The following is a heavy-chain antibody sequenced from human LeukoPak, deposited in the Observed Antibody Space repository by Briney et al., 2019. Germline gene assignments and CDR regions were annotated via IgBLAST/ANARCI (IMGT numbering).Heavy chain of an antibody. CDR2: MSYDGSNK. Sequence: GGSLRLSCAASGFTFSSYGMHWVRQAPGKGLEWVAVMSYDGSNKYYADSVKGRFTISRDNAKNSLYLQMNSLRAEDTAVYYCAREDCSSTSCYDPSVSDYWGQGTLVTVSS. CDR3: AREDCSSTSCYDPSVSDY. CDR1: GFTFSSYG. D-gene: IGHD2-2*01. V-gene: IGHV3-30*03. J-gene: IGHJ4*02.